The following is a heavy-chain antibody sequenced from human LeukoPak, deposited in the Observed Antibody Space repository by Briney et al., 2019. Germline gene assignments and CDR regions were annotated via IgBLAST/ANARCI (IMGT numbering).Heavy chain of an antibody. CDR3: AKGIIGSGAYYYYGMDV. Sequence: GGSLRLSCAATGFTFSSYWMSWVRQAPGKGLEWVANIKQDGSEKYYVDSVKGRFTISRDNSKNTLYLQMNSLRAEDTAVYYCAKGIIGSGAYYYYGMDVWGQGTTVTVSS. V-gene: IGHV3-7*05. D-gene: IGHD3-10*01. J-gene: IGHJ6*02. CDR1: GFTFSSYW. CDR2: IKQDGSEK.